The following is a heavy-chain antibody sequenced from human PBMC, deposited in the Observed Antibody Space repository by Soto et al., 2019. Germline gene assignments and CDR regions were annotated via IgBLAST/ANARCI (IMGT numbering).Heavy chain of an antibody. CDR3: VRDSGLSGLDV. J-gene: IGHJ6*02. CDR2: IWHDGNRK. V-gene: IGHV3-33*01. Sequence: QVQLVESGGGVVQPGRSRRLSCVVSGFTFSTYGMHWVRQAPGKGLEWVAVIWHDGNRKYYVDSVKGRFTISRDDSENTLHLQMNSLRVEDTAVYYCVRDSGLSGLDVWGQGTTVTVSS. CDR1: GFTFSTYG. D-gene: IGHD3-10*01.